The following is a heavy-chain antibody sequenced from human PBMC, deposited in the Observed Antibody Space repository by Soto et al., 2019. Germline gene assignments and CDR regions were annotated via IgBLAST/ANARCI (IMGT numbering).Heavy chain of an antibody. CDR2: INSDGSSI. Sequence: EVRLVESGGDLVQPGGFLRLSCATSGFTFSRYWMHWVRQVPGKGLVWVSRINSDGSSISYSDSVKCRFTISRDNAKNTLNLQMNSLRVEDTAVYYCARLPVDTITSLDYWGQGTLVTVSS. CDR1: GFTFSRYW. J-gene: IGHJ4*02. V-gene: IGHV3-74*01. CDR3: ARLPVDTITSLDY. D-gene: IGHD3-3*01.